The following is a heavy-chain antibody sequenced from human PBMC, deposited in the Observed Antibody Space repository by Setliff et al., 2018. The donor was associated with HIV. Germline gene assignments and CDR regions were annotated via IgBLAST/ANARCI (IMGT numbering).Heavy chain of an antibody. CDR1: GFIFDDFA. Sequence: PGGSLRLSCAASGFIFDDFAMNWVRQAPGKGLEWVSGISWSSGSIGYADSVKGRFTISRDNAKNSLYLQMNRLRVEDMALYYCAKDLGSSWSPFDYWGQGTLVTVSS. CDR3: AKDLGSSWSPFDY. V-gene: IGHV3-9*03. J-gene: IGHJ4*02. CDR2: ISWSSGSI. D-gene: IGHD6-13*01.